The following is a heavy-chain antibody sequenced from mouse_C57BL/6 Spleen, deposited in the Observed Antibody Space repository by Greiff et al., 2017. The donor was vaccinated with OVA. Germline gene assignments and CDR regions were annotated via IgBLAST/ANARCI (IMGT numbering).Heavy chain of an antibody. V-gene: IGHV1-53*01. CDR1: GYTFTSYW. D-gene: IGHD1-1*01. CDR2: INPSNGGT. J-gene: IGHJ2*01. CDR3: AREGVTTVASSLDY. Sequence: VQLQQSGTELVKPGASVKLSCKASGYTFTSYWMHWVKQRPGQGLEWIGNINPSNGGTNYNEKFKSKATLTVDKSSSTAYMQLSSLTSEDSAVYYCAREGVTTVASSLDYWGQGTTLTVSS.